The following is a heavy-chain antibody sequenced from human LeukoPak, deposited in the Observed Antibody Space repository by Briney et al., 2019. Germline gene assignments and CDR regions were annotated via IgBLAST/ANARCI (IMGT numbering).Heavy chain of an antibody. D-gene: IGHD1-14*01. CDR3: AKDNRPGPYYYYGMDV. J-gene: IGHJ6*02. Sequence: PGGSLRLSCAASGFTFSSYGMHWVRQAPGKGLEWVAVISYDGSNKYYADSVKGRFTISRDNSKNTPYLQMNSLRAEDTAVYYCAKDNRPGPYYYYGMDVWGQGTTVTVSS. CDR1: GFTFSSYG. CDR2: ISYDGSNK. V-gene: IGHV3-30*18.